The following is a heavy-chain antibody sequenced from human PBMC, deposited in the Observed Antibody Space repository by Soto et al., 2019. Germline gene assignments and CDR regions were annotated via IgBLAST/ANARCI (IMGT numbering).Heavy chain of an antibody. J-gene: IGHJ4*02. CDR1: GYTFRNYG. V-gene: IGHV1-18*01. CDR2: IGAYNGDT. CDR3: ARSIVVVTALDY. D-gene: IGHD2-21*02. Sequence: GASVQVSCKASGYTFRNYGISWVRQAPGQGLEWVGWIGAYNGDTNSAQKFQGRVTMTTDTSTSTAYMELRSLRSEDTAVYYCARSIVVVTALDYWGQGTLVTVSS.